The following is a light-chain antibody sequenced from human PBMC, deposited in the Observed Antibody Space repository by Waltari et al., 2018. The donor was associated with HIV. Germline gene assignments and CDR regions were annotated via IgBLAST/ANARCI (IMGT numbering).Light chain of an antibody. CDR2: SAS. Sequence: DIQLTQSPSSLSAFIGDRVTITCRASQNINNFLHWYQQKPGKAPRLLIYSASILESGVPSRFSGGGSGTDFTLTINNLQPDDFATFYCQQTYNVPRTFGQGTKVEIK. V-gene: IGKV1-39*01. J-gene: IGKJ1*01. CDR3: QQTYNVPRT. CDR1: QNINNF.